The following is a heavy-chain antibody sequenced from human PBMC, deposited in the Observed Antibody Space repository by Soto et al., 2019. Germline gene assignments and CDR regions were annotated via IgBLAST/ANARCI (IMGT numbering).Heavy chain of an antibody. CDR2: ISYDGTHK. CDR1: GLTFSSYA. CDR3: AKLEI. V-gene: IGHV3-30*18. Sequence: QVQLVESGGGVVQPGRSLRLSCAASGLTFSSYAMHWVRQAPGKGLEWVAVISYDGTHKYYADSVKGRFTISRDNSKNTVHLQMDRLRPEDTAVYYCAKLEIWGQGTMVTVSS. J-gene: IGHJ3*02. D-gene: IGHD1-1*01.